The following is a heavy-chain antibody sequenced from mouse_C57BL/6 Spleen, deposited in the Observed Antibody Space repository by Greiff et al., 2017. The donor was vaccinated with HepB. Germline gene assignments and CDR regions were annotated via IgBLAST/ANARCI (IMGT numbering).Heavy chain of an antibody. D-gene: IGHD1-1*01. CDR3: ARLEPSSSSWCAY. J-gene: IGHJ3*01. CDR1: GYTFTDYN. V-gene: IGHV1-18*01. Sequence: EVQLQQSGPELVKLGASVKIPCKASGYTFTDYNMDWVKQSHGKSLEWIGDINPNNGGTIYNQKFKGKATLTVDKSSSTAYMELRSLTSEDTAVYYCARLEPSSSSWCAYWGQGTLVTVSA. CDR2: INPNNGGT.